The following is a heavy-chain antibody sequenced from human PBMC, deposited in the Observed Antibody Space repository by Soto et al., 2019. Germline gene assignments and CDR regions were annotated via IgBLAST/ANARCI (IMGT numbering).Heavy chain of an antibody. Sequence: GGSLRLSCAASGFTFSSYAMHWVRQAPGKGLEWVAVISYDGSNKYYADSVKGRFTISRDNSKNTLYLQMNSLRAEDTAVYYCARDLDGGSFDYWGQGTLVTVSS. D-gene: IGHD3-10*01. V-gene: IGHV3-30-3*01. CDR3: ARDLDGGSFDY. CDR2: ISYDGSNK. J-gene: IGHJ4*02. CDR1: GFTFSSYA.